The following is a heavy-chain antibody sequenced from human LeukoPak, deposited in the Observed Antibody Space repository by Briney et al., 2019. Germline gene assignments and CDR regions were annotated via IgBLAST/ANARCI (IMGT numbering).Heavy chain of an antibody. CDR1: GYTFTNYY. V-gene: IGHV1-46*01. CDR2: INPSGGST. J-gene: IGHJ4*02. D-gene: IGHD2-2*01. Sequence: ASVKVSCKASGYTFTNYYIHWVRQAAGQGLEWMGNINPSGGSTTYAQRFQDRVFMTGDTSATTVYMELSSLRSEDTAIYYCAREMPETYYFDYWGQGTLVTAPS. CDR3: AREMPETYYFDY.